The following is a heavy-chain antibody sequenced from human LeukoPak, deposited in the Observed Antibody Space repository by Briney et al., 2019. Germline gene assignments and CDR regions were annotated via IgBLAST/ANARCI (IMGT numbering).Heavy chain of an antibody. CDR2: ISSNGGST. CDR3: TTPVLVLTGYYSDS. J-gene: IGHJ5*02. V-gene: IGHV3-64*01. D-gene: IGHD3-9*01. Sequence: QPGGSLRLSCAASGCTFSSYAMHWVRQAPGKGLEYVSAISSNGGSTYYANSVKGRFTISRDNSKNTMYLKMGSLRDEDMAVYYCTTPVLVLTGYYSDSWGQGTMVTVSS. CDR1: GCTFSSYA.